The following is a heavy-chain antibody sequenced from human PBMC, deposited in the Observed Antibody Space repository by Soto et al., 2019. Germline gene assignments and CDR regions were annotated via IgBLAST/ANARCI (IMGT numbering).Heavy chain of an antibody. V-gene: IGHV1-69*13. CDR3: ARSQEGYCSSTSCYRDYYGMDV. Sequence: GASVKVSCKASGGTFSSYAISWVRQAPGQGVEWMGGIIPIFGTANYAQKFQGRVTITADESTSTAYMELSSLRSEDTAVYYCARSQEGYCSSTSCYRDYYGMDVWGQGTTVTVSS. CDR2: IIPIFGTA. CDR1: GGTFSSYA. D-gene: IGHD2-2*01. J-gene: IGHJ6*02.